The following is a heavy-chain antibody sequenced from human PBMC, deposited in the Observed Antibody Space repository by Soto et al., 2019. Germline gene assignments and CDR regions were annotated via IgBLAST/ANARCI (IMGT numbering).Heavy chain of an antibody. V-gene: IGHV3-23*01. CDR2: ISGSGGST. CDR3: AXDLLRYFDWLFSSGMDV. Sequence: GGSLRLSCAASGFTFSSYAMSWVRQAPGKGLEWVSAISGSGGSTYYADSVKGRFTISRDNSKNTLYLQMNSLRAEDTAVHYCAXDLLRYFDWLFSSGMDVWGQGTTVTVSS. J-gene: IGHJ6*02. CDR1: GFTFSSYA. D-gene: IGHD3-9*01.